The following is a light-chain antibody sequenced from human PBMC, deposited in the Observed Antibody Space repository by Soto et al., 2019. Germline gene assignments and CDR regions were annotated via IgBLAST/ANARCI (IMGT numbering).Light chain of an antibody. Sequence: EIVFTQSPGTLSLSPGERVSLSCRASQTINRSFLAWYQQKLGQAPRLLIYGASSRAPGVPDRFSGSGSGTDFTLTISRLEPGDFAVYYCQQYGNSPRTFGQGTKVEIK. CDR1: QTINRSF. V-gene: IGKV3-20*01. J-gene: IGKJ1*01. CDR2: GAS. CDR3: QQYGNSPRT.